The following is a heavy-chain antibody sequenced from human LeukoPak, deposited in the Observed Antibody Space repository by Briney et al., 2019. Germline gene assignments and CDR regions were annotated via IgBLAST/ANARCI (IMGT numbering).Heavy chain of an antibody. CDR3: ARDSVGDFWSGPHFDY. Sequence: GGSLRLSCAASGFTFSSYAMHWVRQAPGKGLEWVAVISYDGSNKYYADSVKGRLTISRDNSKNTLYLQMNSLRAEDTAVYYCARDSVGDFWSGPHFDYWGQGTLVTVSS. V-gene: IGHV3-30-3*01. D-gene: IGHD3-3*01. J-gene: IGHJ4*02. CDR2: ISYDGSNK. CDR1: GFTFSSYA.